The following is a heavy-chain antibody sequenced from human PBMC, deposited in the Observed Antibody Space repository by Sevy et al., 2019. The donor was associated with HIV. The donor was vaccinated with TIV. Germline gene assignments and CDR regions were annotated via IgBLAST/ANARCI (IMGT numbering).Heavy chain of an antibody. CDR3: VKEGGGGGGDH. D-gene: IGHD3-10*01. V-gene: IGHV3-30*02. CDR1: GFSFSSYG. Sequence: GGSLRLSCAASGFSFSSYGMHWVRQAPGKGLEWMSYIKYDGSNKDYADSVKGRFTISRDNSKNTLYLQMNSRRVEDTAVVDCVKEGGGGGGDHWGQGTLVTVSS. J-gene: IGHJ4*02. CDR2: IKYDGSNK.